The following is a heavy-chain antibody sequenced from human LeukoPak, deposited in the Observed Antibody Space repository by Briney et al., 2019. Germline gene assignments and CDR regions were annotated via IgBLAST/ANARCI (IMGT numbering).Heavy chain of an antibody. Sequence: GGSLRLSCAASEFTVSSNYMNWVRQAPRKALESLSVIYSGGGIYYADSVKGRFTISRDISKNMLYLQMNSLRADDTAVYYCATGHNTATSGTRPFDIWGQGTMVTVSS. D-gene: IGHD5-18*01. J-gene: IGHJ3*02. CDR2: IYSGGGI. CDR1: EFTVSSNY. V-gene: IGHV3-53*01. CDR3: ATGHNTATSGTRPFDI.